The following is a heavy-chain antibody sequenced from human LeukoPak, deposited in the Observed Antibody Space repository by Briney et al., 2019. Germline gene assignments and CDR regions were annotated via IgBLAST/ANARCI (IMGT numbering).Heavy chain of an antibody. D-gene: IGHD3-3*01. CDR3: AKARFGVLTRWDY. CDR1: GFTFSSYA. V-gene: IGHV3-23*01. Sequence: PGGSLRLSCAASGFTFSSYAMSWVRQAPRKGLEWVSVISGGGGSTYYADSVKGRFTIFRDNSKSTLYLQMNSLRAEDTAIYYCAKARFGVLTRWDYWGQGTLVTVSS. CDR2: ISGGGGST. J-gene: IGHJ4*02.